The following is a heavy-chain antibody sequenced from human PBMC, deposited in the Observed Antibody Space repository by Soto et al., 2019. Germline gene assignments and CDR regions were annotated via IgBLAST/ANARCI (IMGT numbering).Heavy chain of an antibody. Sequence: GGSLRLSCAASGFTFSSYAMHWVRQAPGKGLEWVAVISYDGSNKYYADSVKGRFTISRDNSKNTLYLQMNSLRAEDTAVYYCARDPGRYDFWSGYPHYYFDYWGQGTLLTVSS. CDR3: ARDPGRYDFWSGYPHYYFDY. CDR1: GFTFSSYA. CDR2: ISYDGSNK. V-gene: IGHV3-30-3*01. J-gene: IGHJ4*02. D-gene: IGHD3-3*01.